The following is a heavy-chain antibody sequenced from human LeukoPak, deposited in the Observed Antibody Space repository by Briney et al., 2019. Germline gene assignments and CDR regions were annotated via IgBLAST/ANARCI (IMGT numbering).Heavy chain of an antibody. V-gene: IGHV3-23*01. J-gene: IGHJ4*02. CDR3: AKVKGPHYYGSGSPPDY. CDR1: RFTSSNFA. Sequence: GGSLRLSCAASRFTSSNFAMSWVRQAPGKRLEWVSAISGSGGSTYYADSVKGRFTISRDNSKNTLYLQMNSLRAEDTAVYYCAKVKGPHYYGSGSPPDYWGQGALVTVSS. D-gene: IGHD3-10*01. CDR2: ISGSGGST.